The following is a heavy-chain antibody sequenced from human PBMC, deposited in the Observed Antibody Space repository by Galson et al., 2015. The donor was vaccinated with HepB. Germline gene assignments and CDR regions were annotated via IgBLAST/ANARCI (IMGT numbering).Heavy chain of an antibody. D-gene: IGHD5-24*01. CDR1: GFTLRSYW. CDR3: ARESVEMATMIY. V-gene: IGHV3-74*01. CDR2: INSDGSST. Sequence: SLRLSCAASGFTLRSYWMHWVHQAPGKGLVWVSRINSDGSSTNYADSVKGRFTISRDNAKNTLYLQMNSLRAEDTAVYYCARESVEMATMIYWGQGTLVTVSS. J-gene: IGHJ4*02.